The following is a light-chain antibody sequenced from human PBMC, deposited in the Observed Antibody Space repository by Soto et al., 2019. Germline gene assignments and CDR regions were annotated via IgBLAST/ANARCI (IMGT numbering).Light chain of an antibody. CDR2: AAS. CDR3: QQSYSTPWT. J-gene: IGKJ1*01. Sequence: DIQMTQSPSSLSASVGDRVTITCRASQSISSYLNWYQQKPGKAPKLLIYAASSLQSGVPSRFSGSGSGTDFTLTISSLQPEDFATYYCQQSYSTPWTFGKGNNVEIK. CDR1: QSISSY. V-gene: IGKV1-39*01.